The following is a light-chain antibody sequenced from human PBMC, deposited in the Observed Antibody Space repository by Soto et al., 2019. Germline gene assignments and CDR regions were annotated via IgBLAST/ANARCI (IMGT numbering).Light chain of an antibody. V-gene: IGKV3-15*01. Sequence: EIVMTQSPATLSVSPGESATLSCSASQSISSSKLAWYQQNPGQAPRLLMYGASNRATGIPARFSGSGSGTEFTLTISSLQSEDFAVYYCQQYDYWPRTFGQGTKVDIK. J-gene: IGKJ1*01. CDR3: QQYDYWPRT. CDR2: GAS. CDR1: QSISSS.